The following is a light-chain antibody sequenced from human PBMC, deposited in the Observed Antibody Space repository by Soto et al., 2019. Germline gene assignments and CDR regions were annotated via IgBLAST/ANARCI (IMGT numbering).Light chain of an antibody. CDR3: QESNRVPFT. V-gene: IGKV1-39*01. J-gene: IGKJ4*01. CDR1: HSISNY. Sequence: DIQMTQSPSSLSASVGDRVTITCRASHSISNYLNWYQQKLGKAPKLLIYGASSLQSGVPSRFSGSASGTDFTLIISSLQPEDAANYCGQESNRVPFTFGGGTQLEIK. CDR2: GAS.